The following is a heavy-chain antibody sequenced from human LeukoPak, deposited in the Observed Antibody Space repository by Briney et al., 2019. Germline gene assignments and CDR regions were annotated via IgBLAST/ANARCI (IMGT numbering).Heavy chain of an antibody. V-gene: IGHV3-23*01. Sequence: PGGSLRLSCAASGFTFSHYAMTWVRQGPGKGLEWVAGISGSGDTTYYAASEKRRFTTSRDNFRNTLYLQINSLTVSDTAVYFCARESFKAVAGYLDYWGQGILVTVSS. J-gene: IGHJ4*02. CDR3: ARESFKAVAGYLDY. CDR1: GFTFSHYA. D-gene: IGHD6-19*01. CDR2: ISGSGDTT.